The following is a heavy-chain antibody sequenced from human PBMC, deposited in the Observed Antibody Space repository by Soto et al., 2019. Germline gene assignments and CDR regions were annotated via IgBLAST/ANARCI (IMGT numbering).Heavy chain of an antibody. CDR3: ARDPPLQFSSGWYGDY. CDR2: ISSSSSYI. D-gene: IGHD6-19*01. V-gene: IGHV3-21*01. CDR1: GFTFSSYS. J-gene: IGHJ4*02. Sequence: GGSLRLSCAASGFTFSSYSMNWVRQAPGKGLEWVSSISSSSSYIYYADSVKGRFTISRDNAKNSLYLQMNSLRAEDTAVYYCARDPPLQFSSGWYGDYWGQGTLVTVSS.